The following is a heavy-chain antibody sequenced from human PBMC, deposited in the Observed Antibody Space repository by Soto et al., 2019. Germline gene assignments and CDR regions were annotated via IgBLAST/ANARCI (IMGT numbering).Heavy chain of an antibody. CDR1: GFTFSGSA. CDR2: IRSKANSYAT. D-gene: IGHD3-22*01. Sequence: EVQLVESGGGLVQPGGSLKLSCAASGFTFSGSAMHWVRQASGKGLEWVGRIRSKANSYATAYAASVKGRFTISRDDSKNTAYLQMNSLKTEDTAVYYCTRHNYYDSTGYSPAADWGQGTLVTVSS. CDR3: TRHNYYDSTGYSPAAD. J-gene: IGHJ4*02. V-gene: IGHV3-73*01.